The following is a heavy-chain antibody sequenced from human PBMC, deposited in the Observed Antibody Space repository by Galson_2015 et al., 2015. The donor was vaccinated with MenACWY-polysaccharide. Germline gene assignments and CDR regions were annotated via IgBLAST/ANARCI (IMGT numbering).Heavy chain of an antibody. Sequence: SLRLSCAASGFTFSTFGMSWVRQAPGKGLEWVSGLSESGGSPYYADSVKGRFTISRDNSKNTLYLQMNSLRAEDTVLYYCAKETARYCSLNYYDYSNRGSQVTVSS. D-gene: IGHD3-10*01. CDR1: GFTFSTFG. CDR2: LSESGGSP. CDR3: AKETARYCSLNYYDY. V-gene: IGHV3-23*01. J-gene: IGHJ4*01.